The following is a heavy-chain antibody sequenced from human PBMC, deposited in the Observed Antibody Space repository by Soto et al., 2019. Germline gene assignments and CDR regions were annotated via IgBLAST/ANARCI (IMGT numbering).Heavy chain of an antibody. CDR3: ARELITMVRGVTITKYYYYYYMDV. CDR2: IKQDGSEK. Sequence: GGSLRLSCAASGFTFSSYWMSWVRQAPGKGLEWVANIKQDGSEKYYVDSVKGRFTISRDNAKNSLYLQMNSLRAEDTAVYYCARELITMVRGVTITKYYYYYYMDVWGKGTTVTVSS. D-gene: IGHD3-10*01. V-gene: IGHV3-7*01. J-gene: IGHJ6*03. CDR1: GFTFSSYW.